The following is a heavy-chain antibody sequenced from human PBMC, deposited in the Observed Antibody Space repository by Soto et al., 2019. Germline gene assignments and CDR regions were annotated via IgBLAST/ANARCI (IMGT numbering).Heavy chain of an antibody. CDR2: LSGSGGST. D-gene: IGHD5-12*01. V-gene: IGHV3-23*01. CDR3: AIPERGVVATITGST. J-gene: IGHJ3*01. CDR1: GFTFSSYA. Sequence: EVQLLESGGGLVQPGGSLRLSCAASGFTFSSYAMSWVRQAPGKGLEWVSALSGSGGSTYYADSVKGRFTISRDNSKNTLYLQMNILRTEDTAVYNCAIPERGVVATITGSTWRQGTMVTVSS.